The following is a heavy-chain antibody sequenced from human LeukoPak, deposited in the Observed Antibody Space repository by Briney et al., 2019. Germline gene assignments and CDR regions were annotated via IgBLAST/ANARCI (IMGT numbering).Heavy chain of an antibody. J-gene: IGHJ6*02. D-gene: IGHD5-24*01. CDR1: GFTFSSYD. CDR3: ARAPTRAGYYGMDV. CDR2: IGTAGDT. Sequence: GGSLRLSCAASGFTFSSYDMHWVRQATGKGLEWVSAIGTAGDTYYPGSVKGRFTISRENAKNSLYLQMNSLRAGDTAVYYCARAPTRAGYYGMDVWGQGTTVTVSS. V-gene: IGHV3-13*01.